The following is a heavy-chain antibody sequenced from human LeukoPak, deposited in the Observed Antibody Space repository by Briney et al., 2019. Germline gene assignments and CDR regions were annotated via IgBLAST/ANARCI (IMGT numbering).Heavy chain of an antibody. V-gene: IGHV4-39*01. CDR3: ASPYGSGSPARY. CDR1: GFTFSSYSMN. Sequence: GSLRLSCAASGFTFSSYSMNWIRQPPGQGLEWIGSISYSGSTNYNPSLKSRVTISVDTSKNQFSLKLSSVTAADTAVYYCASPYGSGSPARYWGQGTLVTVSS. CDR2: ISYSGST. D-gene: IGHD3-10*01. J-gene: IGHJ4*02.